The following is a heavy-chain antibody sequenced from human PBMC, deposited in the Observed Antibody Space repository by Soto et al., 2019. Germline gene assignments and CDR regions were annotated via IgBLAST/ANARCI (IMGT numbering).Heavy chain of an antibody. CDR2: INPTSGGT. CDR1: GYTFTGYY. J-gene: IGHJ4*02. CDR3: ARGLHMVYAYSD. Sequence: QVQLVQSGAEVKKPGASVKVSCKASGYTFTGYYMHWVRQAPGQGLEWMGWINPTSGGTNYAQKFQGWVTMTRDTSISTAYMELSRLRSDDTAVYYCARGLHMVYAYSDWGQGTLVTVSS. D-gene: IGHD2-8*01. V-gene: IGHV1-2*04.